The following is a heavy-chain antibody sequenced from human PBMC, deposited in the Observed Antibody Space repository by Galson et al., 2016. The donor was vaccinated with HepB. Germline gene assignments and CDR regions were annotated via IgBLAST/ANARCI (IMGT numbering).Heavy chain of an antibody. Sequence: PALVTPTQTVTLTCSFSGFSLTTSGMRVSWVRQPPGKALEWLARIDWDDDKFYSTFLKTRLTISKDPSKNQGVLIMTNLDPVDTATYYCARHSSSSSAFDYWGPAMLGTV. V-gene: IGHV2-70*04. CDR1: GFSLTTSGMR. J-gene: IGHJ4*02. CDR2: IDWDDDK. CDR3: ARHSSSSSAFDY. D-gene: IGHD6-6*01.